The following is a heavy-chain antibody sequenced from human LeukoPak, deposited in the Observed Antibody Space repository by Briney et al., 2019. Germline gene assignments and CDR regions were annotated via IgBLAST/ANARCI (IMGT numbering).Heavy chain of an antibody. V-gene: IGHV4-61*02. D-gene: IGHD3-3*01. Sequence: SQTLSLTCTVSGGSISSGSYYWSWIRHPAGKGLEWIGRIYTSGSTNYNPSLKSRVTISVDTSKNQFSLKLSSVTAADTAVYYCARAAVAIFGVVTTAKIDYWGQGTLVTVSS. CDR1: GGSISSGSYY. J-gene: IGHJ4*02. CDR3: ARAAVAIFGVVTTAKIDY. CDR2: IYTSGST.